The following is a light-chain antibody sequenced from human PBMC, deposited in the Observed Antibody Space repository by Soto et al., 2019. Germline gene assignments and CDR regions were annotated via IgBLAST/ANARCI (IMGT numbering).Light chain of an antibody. Sequence: QTVVTQEPSLTVSPGGTVTLTCGSSTGAVTSGHYPYWFQQKPGQAPRTLIYDTSNKHSWTPARFSGSLLGGKAALTLSGAHPEEEAEYYCLLSYSGGRGVFGTGTKLTVL. CDR1: TGAVTSGHY. J-gene: IGLJ1*01. CDR2: DTS. CDR3: LLSYSGGRGV. V-gene: IGLV7-46*01.